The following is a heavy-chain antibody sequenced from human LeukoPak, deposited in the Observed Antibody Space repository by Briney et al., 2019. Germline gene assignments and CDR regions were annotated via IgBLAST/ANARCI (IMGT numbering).Heavy chain of an antibody. V-gene: IGHV3-74*01. J-gene: IGHJ4*02. CDR3: ARHLNYYLDY. Sequence: GGSLRLSCAGSGFSFNNYWMHWVRQAPGKGLVWVSRISSDGSITGYADSVKGRFTISRDNAKNSLYLQMNSLRAEDTAVYYCARHLNYYLDYWGQGTLVTVSS. D-gene: IGHD3-10*01. CDR2: ISSDGSIT. CDR1: GFSFNNYW.